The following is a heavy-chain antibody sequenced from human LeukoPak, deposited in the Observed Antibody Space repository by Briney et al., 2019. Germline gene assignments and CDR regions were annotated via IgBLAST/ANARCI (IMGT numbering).Heavy chain of an antibody. V-gene: IGHV4-59*01. Sequence: SETLSLTCTVSGGSISNYYWSWIRQPPGKGLEWIGHIDYIRSTIYTDSLKSRVTILVDRTTNRFALELTSLTAADTAVYYCARSPTVAGWAYYFDSWGQGTLVTVSS. D-gene: IGHD6-19*01. CDR2: IDYIRST. J-gene: IGHJ4*02. CDR1: GGSISNYY. CDR3: ARSPTVAGWAYYFDS.